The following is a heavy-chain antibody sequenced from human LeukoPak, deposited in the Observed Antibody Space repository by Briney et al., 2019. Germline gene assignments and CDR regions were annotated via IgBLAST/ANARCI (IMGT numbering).Heavy chain of an antibody. CDR3: ARGWQQQPRD. CDR1: GGSFSGYY. J-gene: IGHJ4*02. Sequence: PSETLSLTCAVYGGSFSGYYWSWIRQPPGKGLEWIGEINHTGNTNYNPSLKSRLTISVDTSKNQFSLRLTSVTAADTAFYYGARGWQQQPRDGGRGTRVTVSS. V-gene: IGHV4-34*01. CDR2: INHTGNT. D-gene: IGHD2-21*02.